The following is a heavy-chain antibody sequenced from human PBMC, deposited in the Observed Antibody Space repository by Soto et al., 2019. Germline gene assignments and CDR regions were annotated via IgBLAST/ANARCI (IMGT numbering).Heavy chain of an antibody. CDR3: AHREGDDYVWGSYKAAFDI. CDR1: GFSLNTTAVG. Sequence: QITLKESGPTLVKPTQTLTLTCTFSGFSLNTTAVGVGWIRQPHGKALEWLALIYLDNDKRYNPSLKTSLTITKDTSKKQVVLKMTHTDPVDTATYFCAHREGDDYVWGSYKAAFDIWGQGPMVNVSS. D-gene: IGHD3-16*01. J-gene: IGHJ3*02. V-gene: IGHV2-5*02. CDR2: IYLDNDK.